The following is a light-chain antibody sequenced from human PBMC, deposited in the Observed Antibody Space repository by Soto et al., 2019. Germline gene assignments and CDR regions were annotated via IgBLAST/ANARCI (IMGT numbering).Light chain of an antibody. CDR2: KAS. V-gene: IGKV1-5*03. J-gene: IGKJ4*01. CDR1: QNIFSW. Sequence: DPQMTQSPSTLSASVGDRVTITCRASQNIFSWLAWYQLKPGKAPKLLIYKASSLESGVPSRFSGSGSGTEFTLTISSLQPDDFATYYCQQYNNYPLTFGGGTKVEIK. CDR3: QQYNNYPLT.